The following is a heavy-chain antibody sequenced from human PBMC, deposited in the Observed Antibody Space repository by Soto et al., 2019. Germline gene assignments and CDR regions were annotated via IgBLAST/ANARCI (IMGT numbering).Heavy chain of an antibody. D-gene: IGHD3-3*01. Sequence: SETLSLTCTVSGGSISSYYWSWIRQPPGKGLEWIGYIYYSGSTNYNPSLKSRVTISVDTSKIQFSLKLSSVTAADTAVYYCARAGKRITIFGVVPGYDYWGQGTLVTVSS. CDR1: GGSISSYY. CDR2: IYYSGST. CDR3: ARAGKRITIFGVVPGYDY. V-gene: IGHV4-59*01. J-gene: IGHJ4*02.